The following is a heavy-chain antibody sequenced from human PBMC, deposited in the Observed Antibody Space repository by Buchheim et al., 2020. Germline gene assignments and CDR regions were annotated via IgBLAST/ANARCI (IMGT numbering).Heavy chain of an antibody. J-gene: IGHJ6*02. CDR3: ARVSKAPRTILSSGWFYYYYGMDV. CDR2: INHSGST. CDR1: GGSFSGYY. Sequence: QVQLQQWGAGLLKPSETLSLTCAVYGGSFSGYYWSWIRQPPGKGLEWIGEINHSGSTNYNPSLKSRVTISVDTSKNQFSLKLSSVTAADTAVYYCARVSKAPRTILSSGWFYYYYGMDVWGQGTT. D-gene: IGHD6-19*01. V-gene: IGHV4-34*01.